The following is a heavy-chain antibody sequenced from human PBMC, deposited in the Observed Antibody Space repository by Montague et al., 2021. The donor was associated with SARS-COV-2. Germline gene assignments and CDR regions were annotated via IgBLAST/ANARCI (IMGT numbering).Heavy chain of an antibody. D-gene: IGHD6-19*01. CDR1: GGSISSSSYY. CDR2: IYYSGST. CDR3: ARHDIAKVQGLVLIEGNKDAFDI. J-gene: IGHJ3*02. V-gene: IGHV4-39*01. Sequence: SETLSLTCTVSGGSISSSSYYWGWIRQPPRKGLEWIGSIYYSGSTYYNPSLKSRVTISVDTSKNQFSLKLSSVTAADTAVYYCARHDIAKVQGLVLIEGNKDAFDIWGQGTMVTVSS.